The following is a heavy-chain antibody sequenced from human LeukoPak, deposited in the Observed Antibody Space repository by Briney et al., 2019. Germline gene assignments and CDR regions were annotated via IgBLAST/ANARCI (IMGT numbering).Heavy chain of an antibody. D-gene: IGHD3-16*01. J-gene: IGHJ4*02. CDR3: AKDPLHVSWLFDY. V-gene: IGHV3-23*01. CDR2: SGGTT. Sequence: SGGTTYYADSVKGRFTISRDNSKYTLYLQMNSLRAEDTAVYYYAKDPLHVSWLFDYWGQGTLVTVSS.